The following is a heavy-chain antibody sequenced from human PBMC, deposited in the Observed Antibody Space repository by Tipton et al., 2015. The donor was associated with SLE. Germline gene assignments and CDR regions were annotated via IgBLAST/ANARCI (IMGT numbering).Heavy chain of an antibody. CDR2: IYSGGST. CDR3: ARDGPLGYFDY. D-gene: IGHD6-13*01. CDR1: GFTVSSNY. Sequence: QLVQSGGGLVQPGGSLRLSCVGSGFTVSSNYMSWVRQAPGKGLEWVSVIYSGGSTYYAESVKGRFTISRDNSKNTLYLQMNSLRADDTAVYYCARDGPLGYFDYWGQGTLVTVSS. V-gene: IGHV3-66*01. J-gene: IGHJ4*02.